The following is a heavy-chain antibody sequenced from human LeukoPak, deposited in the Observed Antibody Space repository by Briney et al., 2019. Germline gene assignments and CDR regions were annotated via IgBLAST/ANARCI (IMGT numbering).Heavy chain of an antibody. D-gene: IGHD3-3*01. J-gene: IGHJ4*02. CDR3: AKESGMGYDFWSGYSQRGLDY. CDR1: GFTFSSYA. V-gene: IGHV3-23*01. Sequence: GGSLRLSCAASGFTFSSYAMSWVRQAPGKGLEWVSAISGSGGSTYYADSVKGRFTISRDNSKSTLYLQMNSLRAEDTAVYYCAKESGMGYDFWSGYSQRGLDYWGQGTLVTVSS. CDR2: ISGSGGST.